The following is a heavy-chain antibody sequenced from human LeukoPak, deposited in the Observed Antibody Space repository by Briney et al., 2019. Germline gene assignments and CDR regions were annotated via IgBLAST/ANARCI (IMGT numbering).Heavy chain of an antibody. D-gene: IGHD4-17*01. J-gene: IGHJ6*03. CDR1: GYTFTSYG. V-gene: IGHV1-18*01. CDR2: ISAYNGDT. CDR3: ARRGGKNYGDYLLYYYYMDV. Sequence: RASVKVSCKSSGYTFTSYGINWVRQAPGQGLEWMGWISAYNGDTHYAQKFQGRVTMTTDTSTSTAYMELRSLRSDDTAMYYCARRGGKNYGDYLLYYYYMDVWGKGTTVTVSS.